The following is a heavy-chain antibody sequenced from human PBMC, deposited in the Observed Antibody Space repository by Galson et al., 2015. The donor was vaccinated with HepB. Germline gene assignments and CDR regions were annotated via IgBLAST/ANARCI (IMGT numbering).Heavy chain of an antibody. CDR2: ISSSSSTI. V-gene: IGHV3-48*04. J-gene: IGHJ4*02. CDR1: GFTFSSYS. Sequence: SLRLSCAASGFTFSSYSMNWVRQAPGKGLEWVSYISSSSSTIYYADSVKGRFTISRDNAKNSLYLQMNSLRAEDTAVYYCARDWPRELLRYWGQGTLVTVSS. CDR3: ARDWPRELLRY. D-gene: IGHD1-26*01.